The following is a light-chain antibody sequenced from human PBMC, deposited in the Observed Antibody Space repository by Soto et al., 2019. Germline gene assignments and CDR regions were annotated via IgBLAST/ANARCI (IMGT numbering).Light chain of an antibody. V-gene: IGKV3-15*01. J-gene: IGKJ1*01. CDR3: QQYNNWPRT. CDR2: GAS. Sequence: EVVMTQSPATLSVSPGERATLSCRASQSVCSNLAWYQQKPGQAPRLLIYGASTRATGVPARFSGSGSGTEFTLTISSLQAEDCAVDYCQQYNNWPRTFGQGTKVEIK. CDR1: QSVCSN.